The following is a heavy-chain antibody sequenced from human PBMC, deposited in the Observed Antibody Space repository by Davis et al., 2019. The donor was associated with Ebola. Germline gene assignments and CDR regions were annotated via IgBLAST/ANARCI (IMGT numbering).Heavy chain of an antibody. CDR2: INHSGST. J-gene: IGHJ4*02. V-gene: IGHV4-34*01. CDR1: GGSFSGYY. Sequence: MPSETLSLTCAVYGGSFSGYYWSWIRQPPGKGLEWIGEINHSGSTNYNPSLKSRVTISLDTSKNQFSLKLRSVTAADTAVYFCARDFVYWGQGTLVTVSS. CDR3: ARDFVY.